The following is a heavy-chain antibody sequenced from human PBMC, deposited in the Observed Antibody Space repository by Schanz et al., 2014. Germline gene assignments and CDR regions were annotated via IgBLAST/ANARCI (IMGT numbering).Heavy chain of an antibody. J-gene: IGHJ4*02. Sequence: VQLVESGGGLVKPGGSLRLSCAVSGFTVSSNHMSWVRQAPGKGLEWVSVIYSGIGAYYADSVKDRFTVSRDNSKNTVYLQMNRRRAEDTAVYYCARVHHYDPSGWGYFDYWGQGALVTVSS. CDR3: ARVHHYDPSGWGYFDY. CDR2: IYSGIGA. V-gene: IGHV3-66*01. D-gene: IGHD3-22*01. CDR1: GFTVSSNH.